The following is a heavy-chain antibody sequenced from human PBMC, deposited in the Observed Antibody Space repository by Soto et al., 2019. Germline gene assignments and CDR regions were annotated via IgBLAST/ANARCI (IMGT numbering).Heavy chain of an antibody. Sequence: SGPTLVNPTQTLTLTCTFSGFSLSTSGVAMNWIRQPPGKALEWLALIYWNDDKRYSPSLKTRLTITKDTSKNQVVLTMTNMDPVDTATYYCARQTTGSLIVPPAITPYYYNGMDVWGQGTTVTVSS. CDR2: IYWNDDK. J-gene: IGHJ6*02. V-gene: IGHV2-5*01. CDR1: GFSLSTSGVA. D-gene: IGHD2-2*01. CDR3: ARQTTGSLIVPPAITPYYYNGMDV.